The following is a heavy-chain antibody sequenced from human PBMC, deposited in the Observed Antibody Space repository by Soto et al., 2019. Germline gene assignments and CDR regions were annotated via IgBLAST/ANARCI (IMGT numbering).Heavy chain of an antibody. CDR3: ATPHIAARRYYYYGMDV. V-gene: IGHV1-24*01. CDR2: FDPEDGET. CDR1: GYTLTELS. D-gene: IGHD6-6*01. J-gene: IGHJ6*02. Sequence: ASVKVSCKVSGYTLTELSMHWVRQAPGKGLEWMGGFDPEDGETIYAQKFQGRVTMTEDTSTDTAYMGLSSLRSEDTAVYYCATPHIAARRYYYYGMDVWAQGTTVTVSS.